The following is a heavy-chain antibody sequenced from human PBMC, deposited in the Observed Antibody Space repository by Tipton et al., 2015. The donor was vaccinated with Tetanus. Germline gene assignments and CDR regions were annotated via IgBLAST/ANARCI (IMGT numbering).Heavy chain of an antibody. Sequence: SLRLSCAASGLIFSSYGIHWVRQAPGKGLEWVAVSWYDGTDKYYADSVKGRFTLSRDNSKNTLYLEMNSLRAEDTALYYCAREADCSGGSCFSGDFDNWGQGTQVTVSS. J-gene: IGHJ4*02. CDR3: AREADCSGGSCFSGDFDN. D-gene: IGHD2-15*01. CDR2: SWYDGTDK. CDR1: GLIFSSYG. V-gene: IGHV3-33*01.